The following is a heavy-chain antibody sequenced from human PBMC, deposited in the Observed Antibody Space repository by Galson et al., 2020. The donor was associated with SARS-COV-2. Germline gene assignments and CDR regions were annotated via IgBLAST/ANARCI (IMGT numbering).Heavy chain of an antibody. CDR3: ARRGNSLLGYFDF. D-gene: IGHD5-18*01. V-gene: IGHV5-51*01. CDR1: GYSFTNFW. J-gene: IGHJ2*01. Sequence: GESLKISCKGSGYSFTNFWIGWVRQLPGKGLEWMGIIYPGDSDSTYNPSFQGQVTFSADKSIGTAYLQWNSLKASDSAMYYCARRGNSLLGYFDFWGRGTLVTVSS. CDR2: IYPGDSDS.